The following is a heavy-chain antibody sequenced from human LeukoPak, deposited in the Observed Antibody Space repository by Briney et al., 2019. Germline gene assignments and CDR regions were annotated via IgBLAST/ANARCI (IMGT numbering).Heavy chain of an antibody. J-gene: IGHJ3*02. Sequence: SETLSLTCAVSGGSISSSNWWSWVRQPPGKGLEWIGEINHSGSTNYNPSLKSRVTISVDTSKNQFSLKLSSVTAADTAVYYCARHRPKIRSRGAFDIWGQGTMVTVSS. V-gene: IGHV4-4*02. D-gene: IGHD3-10*01. CDR3: ARHRPKIRSRGAFDI. CDR2: INHSGST. CDR1: GGSISSSNW.